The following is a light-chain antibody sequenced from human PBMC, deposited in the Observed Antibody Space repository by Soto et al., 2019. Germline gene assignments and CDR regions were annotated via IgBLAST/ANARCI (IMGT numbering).Light chain of an antibody. J-gene: IGLJ1*01. CDR3: GSWDSSMSAYV. Sequence: QSVLTQPPSVSAAPGQKVTISCSGSSSNIGGNSVSWYQQLPGTAPKLLIYDDNKRPSGIPDRFSGSKSGTSATLGITGFQTGDEADYYCGSWDSSMSAYVFGTGNKVIVL. CDR2: DDN. V-gene: IGLV1-51*01. CDR1: SSNIGGNS.